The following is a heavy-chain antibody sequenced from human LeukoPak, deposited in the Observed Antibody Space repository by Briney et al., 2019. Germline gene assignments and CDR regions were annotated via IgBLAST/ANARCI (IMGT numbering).Heavy chain of an antibody. V-gene: IGHV4-59*08. CDR1: GGSISTYC. CDR2: IDYSGST. CDR3: ARLSSDSFDI. D-gene: IGHD2/OR15-2a*01. Sequence: SETLSLTCTVSGGSISTYCWTWIRQPPGKGVEYIGYIDYSGSTNYNPSLKSRVTISVDTSENQFSLKLSSVTAADTAVYYCARLSSDSFDIWGQGTMVTVSS. J-gene: IGHJ3*02.